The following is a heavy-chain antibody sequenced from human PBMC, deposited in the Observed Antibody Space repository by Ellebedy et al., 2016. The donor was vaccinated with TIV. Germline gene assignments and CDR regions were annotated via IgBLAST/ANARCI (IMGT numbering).Heavy chain of an antibody. CDR3: ARRPITLFGVTDAFDV. Sequence: MPSETLSLTCTVSGGSMSGDYWSWIRQSPGKGLEWLGEIFHSGDTVYNPSLKNRVTISVDTSKNQSSLNLTSVPAADTAVYYCARRPITLFGVTDAFDVWGQGTMVTVSS. V-gene: IGHV4-59*01. CDR2: IFHSGDT. J-gene: IGHJ3*01. D-gene: IGHD3-3*01. CDR1: GGSMSGDY.